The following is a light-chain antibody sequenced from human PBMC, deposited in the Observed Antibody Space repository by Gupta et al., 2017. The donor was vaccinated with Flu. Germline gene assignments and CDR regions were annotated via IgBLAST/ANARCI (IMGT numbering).Light chain of an antibody. Sequence: ITCTGRSSDFVGSDDVSWYQQHPGTAPKLLLYDDNSRPAGIPERFSGSKSGATASLTINGLQAEDEAGYYCTSYDRTKNGGVFGGGTKLTVL. CDR1: SSDFVGSDD. CDR3: TSYDRTKNGGV. J-gene: IGLJ3*02. CDR2: DDN. V-gene: IGLV2-14*03.